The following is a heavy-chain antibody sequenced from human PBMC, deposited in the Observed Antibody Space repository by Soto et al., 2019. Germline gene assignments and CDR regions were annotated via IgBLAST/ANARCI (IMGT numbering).Heavy chain of an antibody. Sequence: SETLFLTCTVSGGSISSYYWSWIRQPPGKGLEWIGYIYYSGSTNYNPSLKSRVTISVDTSKNQFSLKLSSVTAADTAVYYCARSPGAARRYYYYGMDVWGQGTTVTVSS. CDR2: IYYSGST. V-gene: IGHV4-59*01. D-gene: IGHD1-26*01. CDR1: GGSISSYY. J-gene: IGHJ6*02. CDR3: ARSPGAARRYYYYGMDV.